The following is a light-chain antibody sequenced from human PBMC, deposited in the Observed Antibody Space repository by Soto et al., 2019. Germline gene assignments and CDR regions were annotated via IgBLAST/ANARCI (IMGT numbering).Light chain of an antibody. CDR1: SSKIGNNY. CDR3: GTWDSSLSAYYV. Sequence: QSALTQPPSVSAAPGQKVTISCSGSSSKIGNNYVSWYQQLPGTAPKLLIYDNNKRPSGIPDRFSGSKSGTSATLGITGLQTGDEADYYCGTWDSSLSAYYVFGTGTKVTVL. CDR2: DNN. V-gene: IGLV1-51*01. J-gene: IGLJ1*01.